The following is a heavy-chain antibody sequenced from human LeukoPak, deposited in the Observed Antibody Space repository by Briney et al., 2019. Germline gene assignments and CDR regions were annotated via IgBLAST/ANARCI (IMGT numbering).Heavy chain of an antibody. CDR2: ISYDGSNK. D-gene: IGHD3-10*01. V-gene: IGHV3-30*18. Sequence: QSGGSLRLSCAASGFTFSSYGMHWVRQAPGKGLEWVAVISYDGSNKYYADSVKGRFTISRDNSKNTLYLQMNSLRAEDTAVYYCAKAVLLWFGEIDYWGQGTLVTVSS. J-gene: IGHJ4*02. CDR3: AKAVLLWFGEIDY. CDR1: GFTFSSYG.